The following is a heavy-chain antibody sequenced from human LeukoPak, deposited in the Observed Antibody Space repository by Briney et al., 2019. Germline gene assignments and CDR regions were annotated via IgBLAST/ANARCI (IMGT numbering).Heavy chain of an antibody. V-gene: IGHV3-23*01. Sequence: QPGGSLRLSCAASGFTFSSYAMSWVRQAPGKGLEWVSGFSGSGGSTYYADSVKGRFSISRDNSKNTLYLQMNSLRAEDTAVYYCAKEGGGSLAEYFQHWGQGTLVTVSS. CDR2: FSGSGGST. J-gene: IGHJ1*01. CDR1: GFTFSSYA. CDR3: AKEGGGSLAEYFQH. D-gene: IGHD1-26*01.